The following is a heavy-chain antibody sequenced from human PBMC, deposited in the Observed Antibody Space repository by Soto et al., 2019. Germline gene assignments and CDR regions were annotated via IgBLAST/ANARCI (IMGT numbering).Heavy chain of an antibody. CDR1: GFTFSSYW. Sequence: GGSLRLSCAASGFTFSSYWMHWVRQAPGKGLVWVSRINSDGSSTSYADSVKGRFTISRDNAKNTLYLQMNSLRAEDTAVYYCARGILGYCSSTSCLDKDYYYYYYMDVWGKGTTVTVSS. CDR3: ARGILGYCSSTSCLDKDYYYYYYMDV. J-gene: IGHJ6*03. D-gene: IGHD2-2*01. CDR2: INSDGSST. V-gene: IGHV3-74*01.